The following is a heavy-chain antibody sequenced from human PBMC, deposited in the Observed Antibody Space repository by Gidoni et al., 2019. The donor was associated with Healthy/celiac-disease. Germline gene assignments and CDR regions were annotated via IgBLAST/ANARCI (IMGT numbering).Heavy chain of an antibody. CDR2: INHSGST. Sequence: QVQLQQWGAGLLKPSETLSLTCAVYGGSFSGYYWSWIRQPPGKGLEWIGEINHSGSTNYNPSLKSRVTISVDTSKNQFSLKLSSVTAADTAVYYCARAATDYGGNHDAFDIWGQGTMVTVSS. CDR1: GGSFSGYY. V-gene: IGHV4-34*01. CDR3: ARAATDYGGNHDAFDI. D-gene: IGHD4-17*01. J-gene: IGHJ3*02.